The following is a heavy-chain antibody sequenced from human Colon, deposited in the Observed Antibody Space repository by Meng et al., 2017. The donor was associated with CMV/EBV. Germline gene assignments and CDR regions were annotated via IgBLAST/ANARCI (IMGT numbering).Heavy chain of an antibody. V-gene: IGHV5-51*01. J-gene: IGHJ4*02. CDR2: IYPRDSDT. D-gene: IGHD6-13*01. CDR1: GHTSTNYW. Sequence: GGSLRLSCQVSGHTSTNYWIGWVRQKPGKGLEWMGVIYPRDSDTIYSPSFEGQVTLSADNSINTAYLQWTSLKASDTAMYYCARSSSSFFDYWGQGTLVTVSS. CDR3: ARSSSSFFDY.